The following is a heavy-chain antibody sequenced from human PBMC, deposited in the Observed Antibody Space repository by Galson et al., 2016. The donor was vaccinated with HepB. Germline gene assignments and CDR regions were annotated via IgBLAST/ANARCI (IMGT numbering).Heavy chain of an antibody. D-gene: IGHD3-16*02. CDR3: ARGMGVVLRVIADLFDY. CDR2: IKQDGSEK. J-gene: IGHJ4*02. CDR1: GFTFSRYG. V-gene: IGHV3-7*03. Sequence: SLRLSCAASGFTFSRYGMHWVRQAPGKGLEWVANIKQDGSEKYYVDSVKGRFTISRDNAKNSLYLQMNSLRAEDTAVYYCARGMGVVLRVIADLFDYWGQGTLVTVSS.